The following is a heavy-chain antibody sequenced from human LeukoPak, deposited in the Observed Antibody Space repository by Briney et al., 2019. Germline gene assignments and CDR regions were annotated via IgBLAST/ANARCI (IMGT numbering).Heavy chain of an antibody. V-gene: IGHV1-18*01. J-gene: IGHJ4*02. D-gene: IGHD2-15*01. CDR1: GYTFTSYG. Sequence: ASVKVSCKASGYTFTSYGISWVRQAPGQGLEWMGWISAYNGNTNYAQKLQGRVTMTTDTSTSTAYMELRSLRSDDTAVYYCARDGVVVAAATEFDYWGQGTLVTVSS. CDR2: ISAYNGNT. CDR3: ARDGVVVAAATEFDY.